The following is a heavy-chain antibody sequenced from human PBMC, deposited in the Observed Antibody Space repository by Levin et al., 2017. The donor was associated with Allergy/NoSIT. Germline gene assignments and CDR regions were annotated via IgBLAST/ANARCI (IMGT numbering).Heavy chain of an antibody. J-gene: IGHJ6*02. Sequence: GESLKISCAASGFTFSNYAMSWVRQAPGKGLEWVSAISGTGGSTYYADSVKGRFTISRDNSKNTLYLQMNSLRAEDTAVYFCVKDLKAVAASYYYYGMDVGGQGSTVIVSS. CDR1: GFTFSNYA. D-gene: IGHD6-19*01. V-gene: IGHV3-23*01. CDR3: VKDLKAVAASYYYYGMDV. CDR2: ISGTGGST.